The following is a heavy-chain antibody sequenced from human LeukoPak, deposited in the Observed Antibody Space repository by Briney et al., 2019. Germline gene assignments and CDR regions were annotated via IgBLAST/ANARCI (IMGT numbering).Heavy chain of an antibody. CDR1: GFSFENYN. J-gene: IGHJ3*02. Sequence: GSLRLSRAASGFSFENYNMNWVRQAPGKGLEWVAYINVITGYIYYADSLKGRFTISRDNAKKSLFLEMNSLRVEDTAVYYCARDRSGSSSVDDAFDIWGQGIMVTVSS. V-gene: IGHV3-21*01. D-gene: IGHD1-26*01. CDR3: ARDRSGSSSVDDAFDI. CDR2: INVITGYI.